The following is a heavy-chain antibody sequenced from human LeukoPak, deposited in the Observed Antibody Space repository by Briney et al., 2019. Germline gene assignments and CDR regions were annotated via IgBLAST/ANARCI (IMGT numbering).Heavy chain of an antibody. CDR3: AKDVAPDSGWDLDY. Sequence: PGGSLRLSCAVSGLTFSTYSMTWVRQGPGKGLKWVSSIYNSGAKIFYADSVKGRFTISRDNSKNMLYLQMNSLRVEDTAVYYCAKDVAPDSGWDLDYWGQGTLVTVSS. J-gene: IGHJ4*02. CDR1: GLTFSTYS. D-gene: IGHD6-19*01. CDR2: IYNSGAKI. V-gene: IGHV3-23*01.